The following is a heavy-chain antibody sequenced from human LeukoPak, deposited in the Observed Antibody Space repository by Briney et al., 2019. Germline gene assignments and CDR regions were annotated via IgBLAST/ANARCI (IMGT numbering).Heavy chain of an antibody. CDR3: TTDFTYGPHFDY. Sequence: GGSLRLSCAASGFTFSNAWMNWVRQAPGKGLEWVGRIKSKTDGGTTDYAAPVKGRFTISRDDSKNTLYLQMNSLKTEDTAVNYCTTDFTYGPHFDYWGQGTLVTVSS. CDR1: GFTFSNAW. V-gene: IGHV3-15*07. D-gene: IGHD4-17*01. CDR2: IKSKTDGGTT. J-gene: IGHJ4*02.